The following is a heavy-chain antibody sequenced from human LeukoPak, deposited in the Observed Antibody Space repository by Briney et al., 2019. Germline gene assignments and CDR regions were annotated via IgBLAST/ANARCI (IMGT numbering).Heavy chain of an antibody. CDR3: ASTYYYDSSGYRPSDYYYGMDV. Sequence: GESLKISCKGSGYSFTSYWIGWVRQMPGKGLEWMGIIYPGDSDTRYSPSFQGQVTISADKSISTAYLQWSSLKASDTAMYYCASTYYYDSSGYRPSDYYYGMDVWGQGTTVTVPS. CDR1: GYSFTSYW. D-gene: IGHD3-22*01. J-gene: IGHJ6*02. V-gene: IGHV5-51*01. CDR2: IYPGDSDT.